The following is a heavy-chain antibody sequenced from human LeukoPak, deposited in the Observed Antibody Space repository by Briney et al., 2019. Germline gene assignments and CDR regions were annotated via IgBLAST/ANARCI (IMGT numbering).Heavy chain of an antibody. CDR1: GGSISSYY. V-gene: IGHV4-59*01. D-gene: IGHD6-13*01. Sequence: PSETLSLTCTVSGGSISSYYWSWIRQPPGKGLEWIGYIYYSGSTNYNPSLKSRVTISVDTSKNQFSLKQSSVTAADTAVYYCARGYSSSWNYFDYWGQGTLVTVSS. CDR3: ARGYSSSWNYFDY. CDR2: IYYSGST. J-gene: IGHJ4*02.